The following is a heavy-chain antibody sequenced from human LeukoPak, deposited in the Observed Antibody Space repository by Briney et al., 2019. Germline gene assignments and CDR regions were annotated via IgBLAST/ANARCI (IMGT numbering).Heavy chain of an antibody. CDR3: ARGGARIMIVVVNPDYFDS. CDR1: GFTFSSYW. D-gene: IGHD3-22*01. Sequence: GGSLRLSCAASGFTFSSYWMSWVRQAPGKGLEWVANIKQDGSEKYYVDSVKGRFTISRDNSKNSVYLQMDSLRAEDTAVYYCARGGARIMIVVVNPDYFDSWGQGTLVSVSS. J-gene: IGHJ4*02. CDR2: IKQDGSEK. V-gene: IGHV3-7*01.